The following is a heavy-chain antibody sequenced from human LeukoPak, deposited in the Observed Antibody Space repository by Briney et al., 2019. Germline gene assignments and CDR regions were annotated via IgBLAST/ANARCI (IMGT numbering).Heavy chain of an antibody. CDR1: GVTFSDSA. Sequence: GGSLRLSCAASGVTFSDSAMTWVRQAPVKGLEWVPSISSSGSYIYYADSVKGRFTISRDNAKNSLYLQMNSLRAEDTAVYYCARDPPYSDSSGYYYDYWGQGTLVTVSS. CDR3: ARDPPYSDSSGYYYDY. J-gene: IGHJ4*02. V-gene: IGHV3-21*01. CDR2: ISSSGSYI. D-gene: IGHD3-22*01.